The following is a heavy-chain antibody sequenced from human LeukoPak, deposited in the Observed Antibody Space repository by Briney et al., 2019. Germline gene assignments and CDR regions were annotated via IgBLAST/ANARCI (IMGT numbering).Heavy chain of an antibody. CDR3: AYSTYYYDSSGYYSLDY. D-gene: IGHD3-22*01. Sequence: ASLKVSCKASGYTFTSYGISWVRQAPGQGLEWMGWISAYNGNTNYAQKLQGRVTMTTDTPTSTAYMELRSLRSDDTAVYYCAYSTYYYDSSGYYSLDYWGQGTLVTVSS. CDR2: ISAYNGNT. CDR1: GYTFTSYG. J-gene: IGHJ4*02. V-gene: IGHV1-18*01.